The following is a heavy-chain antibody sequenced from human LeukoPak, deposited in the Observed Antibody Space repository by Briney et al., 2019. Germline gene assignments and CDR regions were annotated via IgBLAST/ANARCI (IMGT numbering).Heavy chain of an antibody. J-gene: IGHJ3*01. V-gene: IGHV3-48*02. CDR1: GFTFSYYS. CDR2: SNTDGTI. CDR3: VRDRDYAFDF. Sequence: GGSLRLSCAASGFTFSYYSMNWVRQAPGKGLEWISYSNTDGTISYADSVKGRFTISRDNAENSLYLQMNSLRDEDTAVYFCVRDRDYAFDFWGQGTTVTVSS.